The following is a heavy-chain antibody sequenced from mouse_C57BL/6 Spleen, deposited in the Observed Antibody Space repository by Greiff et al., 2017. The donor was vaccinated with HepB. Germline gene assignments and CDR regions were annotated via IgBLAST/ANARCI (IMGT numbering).Heavy chain of an antibody. CDR2: IYPGDGDT. Sequence: QVQLQQSGAELVKPGASVKISCKASGYAFSSYWMNWVKQRPGKGLEWIGQIYPGDGDTNYNGKFKGKATLTADKSSSTAYMQLSSLTSEDSAVYFCARGGLLYYAMDYWGQGTSVTVSS. CDR3: ARGGLLYYAMDY. J-gene: IGHJ4*01. V-gene: IGHV1-80*01. D-gene: IGHD6-1*01. CDR1: GYAFSSYW.